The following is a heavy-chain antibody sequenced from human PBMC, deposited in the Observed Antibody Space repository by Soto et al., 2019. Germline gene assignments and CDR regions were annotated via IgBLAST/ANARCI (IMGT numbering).Heavy chain of an antibody. J-gene: IGHJ5*02. CDR2: IGTLHDT. D-gene: IGHD2-8*02. Sequence: EVQLVESGGGLVQPGGSLRLSCAASGFTFSASDMHWVRQAAGKGLEWVSAIGTLHDTYYPDSVKGRFTISRDNAKNSLYLQMNRLGAGDPAVYYCARQASYWHGGGGWLDPWGQGTLVTVSS. V-gene: IGHV3-13*01. CDR3: ARQASYWHGGGGWLDP. CDR1: GFTFSASD.